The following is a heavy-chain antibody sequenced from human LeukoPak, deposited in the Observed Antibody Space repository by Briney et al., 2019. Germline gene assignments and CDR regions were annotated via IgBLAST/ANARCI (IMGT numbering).Heavy chain of an antibody. Sequence: GGSLRLSCAASGFTFSSYDMHWVRQAPGKGLEWVSSIFPSGGEIHYTDSVRGRFTISRDNSKSTLSLQMNSLRAEDTATYYCATYRQVLLPFESWGQGTLVTVSS. CDR3: ATYRQVLLPFES. J-gene: IGHJ4*02. CDR1: GFTFSSYD. D-gene: IGHD2-8*02. CDR2: IFPSGGEI. V-gene: IGHV3-23*01.